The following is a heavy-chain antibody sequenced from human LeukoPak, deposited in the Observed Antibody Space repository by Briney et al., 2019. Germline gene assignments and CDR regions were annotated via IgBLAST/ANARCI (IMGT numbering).Heavy chain of an antibody. J-gene: IGHJ4*02. V-gene: IGHV3-23*01. CDR1: GFSFSSHG. CDR2: IIGGAGST. D-gene: IGHD2-2*01. Sequence: GGSLRLSCAASGFSFSSHGMSWVRQAPGKGLEWVSGIIGGAGSTYYADSVKGRFTNSGDNSKNTLFLQMNSLRAEDTAVYYCAHGAMYQLDYWGQGTLVTVSS. CDR3: AHGAMYQLDY.